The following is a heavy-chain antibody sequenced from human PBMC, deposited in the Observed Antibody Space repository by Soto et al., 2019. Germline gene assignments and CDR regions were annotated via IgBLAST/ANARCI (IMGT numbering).Heavy chain of an antibody. V-gene: IGHV1-3*01. CDR2: ITPDNGNT. Sequence: QVQLGQSGAEVRKPGASVNISCRASGFSFSDQLTNWVRQAPGHSIEWMGWITPDNGNTRYSQKVQGRVTTSRHSSASIAYVEVSALTSEDTAVYCCAIDILSVGPRANDAFDVWGQGTMVTVSS. CDR1: GFSFSDQL. CDR3: AIDILSVGPRANDAFDV. J-gene: IGHJ3*01. D-gene: IGHD2-8*02.